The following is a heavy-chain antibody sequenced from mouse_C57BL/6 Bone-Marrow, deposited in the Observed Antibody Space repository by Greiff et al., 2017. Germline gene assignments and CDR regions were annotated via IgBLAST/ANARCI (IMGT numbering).Heavy chain of an antibody. D-gene: IGHD1-3*01. J-gene: IGHJ3*01. V-gene: IGHV1-81*01. CDR3: AREGDNCGPDWFAY. Sequence: QVQLQQSGAELARPGASVKLSCKASGYTFTSYGISWVKQRTGQGLEWIGEIYPRSGNTYYNAKFKGKATLTADKSSSTAYMEVRSLTSEDSADYFCAREGDNCGPDWFAYWGQGTLVTVSA. CDR2: IYPRSGNT. CDR1: GYTFTSYG.